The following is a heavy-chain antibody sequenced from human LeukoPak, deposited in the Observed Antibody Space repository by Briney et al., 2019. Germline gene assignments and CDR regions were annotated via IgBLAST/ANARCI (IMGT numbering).Heavy chain of an antibody. J-gene: IGHJ1*01. CDR1: GFDFSEHW. CDR2: IRNKNRGYGT. Sequence: GGSLRLSCAASGFDFSEHWMDWVRQAPGKGHEWLARIRNKNRGYGTYYAASVKGRFTISRDDSTNSLHLQMNSLKTDDTAVYYCVRPSQGYFQNWGQGTLVTVSS. V-gene: IGHV3-72*01. CDR3: VRPSQGYFQN.